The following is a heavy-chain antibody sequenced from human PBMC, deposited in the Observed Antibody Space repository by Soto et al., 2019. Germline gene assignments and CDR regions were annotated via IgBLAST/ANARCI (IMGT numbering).Heavy chain of an antibody. CDR1: GFTFSSYG. CDR3: ARDRLNYYGSGSSDHYYFDY. J-gene: IGHJ4*02. CDR2: IWYDGSNK. D-gene: IGHD3-10*01. V-gene: IGHV3-33*01. Sequence: GGSLRLSCAASGFTFSSYGMHWVRQAPGKGLEWVAVIWYDGSNKYYADSVKGRFTISRDNSKNTLYLQMNSLRAEDTAVYYCARDRLNYYGSGSSDHYYFDYWGQGTLVTVSS.